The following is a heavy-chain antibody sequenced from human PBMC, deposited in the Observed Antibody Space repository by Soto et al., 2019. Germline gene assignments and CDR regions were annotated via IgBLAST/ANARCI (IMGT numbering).Heavy chain of an antibody. CDR1: GGSFSGYY. CDR2: INHSGST. Sequence: QVQLHQWGAGLLTPSATLSLTCAVYGGSFSGYYWSWIRQPPGKGLEWIGEINHSGSTNYNPSLKSRVTISVDTPKNQFALKLSSVTAADTAVYYCARGGDSNYLDYWGQGTLVTVSS. CDR3: ARGGDSNYLDY. D-gene: IGHD3-10*01. J-gene: IGHJ4*02. V-gene: IGHV4-34*01.